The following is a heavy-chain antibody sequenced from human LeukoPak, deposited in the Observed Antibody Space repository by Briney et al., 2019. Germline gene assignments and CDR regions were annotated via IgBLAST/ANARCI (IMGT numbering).Heavy chain of an antibody. J-gene: IGHJ5*02. CDR3: ARQSLYSSSWHANNWFDP. V-gene: IGHV4-39*01. Sequence: PSETLSLTCTVSGGSISSSSYYWGWIRQPPGKGLEWIGNIYYSGSSYYNPSLKSRATTSVDTSKNQFSLKLSSVTAADTAVYYCARQSLYSSSWHANNWFDPWGQGTLVTVSS. CDR2: IYYSGSS. D-gene: IGHD6-13*01. CDR1: GGSISSSSYY.